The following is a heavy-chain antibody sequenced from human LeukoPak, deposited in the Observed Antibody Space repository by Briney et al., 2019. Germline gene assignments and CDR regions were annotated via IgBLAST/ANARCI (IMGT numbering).Heavy chain of an antibody. V-gene: IGHV3-30*04. CDR3: ARELLAAAGYYFDY. CDR2: ISYDGSNK. CDR1: GFTFSSYA. D-gene: IGHD6-13*01. J-gene: IGHJ4*02. Sequence: GGSLRLSCAASGFTFSSYAMHWVRQAPGKGLEWVAVISYDGSNKYYADSVKGRFTISRDNSKNTLYLQMNSPRAEDTAVYYCARELLAAAGYYFDYWGQGTLVTVSS.